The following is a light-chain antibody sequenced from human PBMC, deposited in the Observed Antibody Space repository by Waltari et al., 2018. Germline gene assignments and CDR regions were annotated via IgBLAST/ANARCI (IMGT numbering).Light chain of an antibody. J-gene: IGLJ2*01. Sequence: QSALKQPPSVSGSPGQSVTISCAGTSSDVGCCNRVSWYPQPPGSATKLMIFAVNNRPSGIPYRFSGSIFGNTASLTSSGLQAEDEAYYYCSSYTTSDTLIFGGGTKLTVL. V-gene: IGLV2-18*02. CDR2: AVN. CDR1: SSDVGCCNR. CDR3: SSYTTSDTLI.